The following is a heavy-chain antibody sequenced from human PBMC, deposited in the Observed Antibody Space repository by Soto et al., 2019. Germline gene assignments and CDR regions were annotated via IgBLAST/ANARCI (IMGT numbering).Heavy chain of an antibody. CDR3: AKDAYYYGSGLKNWFDP. V-gene: IGHV3-23*01. J-gene: IGHJ5*02. D-gene: IGHD3-10*01. Sequence: PGGSLRLSCAASGFTFSSYAMSWVRQAPGKGLEWVSAISGSGGSTYYADSVKGRFTISRDNSKNTLYLQMNSLRAEDTAVYYCAKDAYYYGSGLKNWFDPWGQGXLVTVSS. CDR1: GFTFSSYA. CDR2: ISGSGGST.